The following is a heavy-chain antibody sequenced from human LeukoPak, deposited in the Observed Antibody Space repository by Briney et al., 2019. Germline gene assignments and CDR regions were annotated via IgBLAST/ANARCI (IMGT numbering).Heavy chain of an antibody. CDR1: GYTFTSYG. V-gene: IGHV1-18*04. CDR2: ISAYNGNT. Sequence: ASVKVSCKASGYTFTSYGISWVRQAPGQGLEWMGWISAYNGNTNYAQKLQGRVTMTTDTSTSTAYMELRSLRSDDTAVYYCARDDRGLGYCSSTSCPPGLDYYGMVVWGKGTTVTVSS. CDR3: ARDDRGLGYCSSTSCPPGLDYYGMVV. J-gene: IGHJ6*04. D-gene: IGHD2-2*01.